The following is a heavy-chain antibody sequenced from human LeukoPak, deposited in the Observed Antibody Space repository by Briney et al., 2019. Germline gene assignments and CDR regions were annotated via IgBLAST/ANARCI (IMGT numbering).Heavy chain of an antibody. CDR1: GASFSGYY. V-gene: IGHV4-34*01. D-gene: IGHD4-11*01. Sequence: SETLSLTCAVYGASFSGYYWSWIRQPPGKGLECIGEINDGGTTNYNPSLKSRVSISIDRSKNHFYLLLTSVTAADTATYYCARSFYSNYDKWFDPWGQGTLVTVSS. CDR2: INDGGTT. CDR3: ARSFYSNYDKWFDP. J-gene: IGHJ5*02.